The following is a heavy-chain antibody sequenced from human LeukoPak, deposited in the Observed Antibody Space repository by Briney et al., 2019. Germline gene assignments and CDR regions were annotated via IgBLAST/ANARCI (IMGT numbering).Heavy chain of an antibody. Sequence: GGSLRLSCAASGFTFSSYSMNWVRQAPGKGLQWVSSISSSSSYIYYADSVKGRFTISRDNAKNSLYLQMNSLRAEDTAVYYCASARYSGSSFDIWGQGTMVTVSS. V-gene: IGHV3-21*01. CDR2: ISSSSSYI. J-gene: IGHJ3*02. D-gene: IGHD6-6*01. CDR3: ASARYSGSSFDI. CDR1: GFTFSSYS.